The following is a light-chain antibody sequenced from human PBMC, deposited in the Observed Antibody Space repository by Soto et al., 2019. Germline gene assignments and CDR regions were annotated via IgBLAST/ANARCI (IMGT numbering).Light chain of an antibody. J-gene: IGLJ1*01. Sequence: QSVLTQAPSASETPGQRVTISCSGGSSNIGRNTVNWYRQLPGTAPKLLIYSNNRRPSGVPDRFSGSKSGTSASLAISGLQSEDEADYYCAAWDDSLTDYVFGTGTKLTVL. CDR2: SNN. V-gene: IGLV1-44*01. CDR1: SSNIGRNT. CDR3: AAWDDSLTDYV.